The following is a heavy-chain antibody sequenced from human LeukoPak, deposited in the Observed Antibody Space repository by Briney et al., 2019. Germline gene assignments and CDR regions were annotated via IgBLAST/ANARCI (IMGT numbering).Heavy chain of an antibody. CDR3: VRDSEGSFDY. V-gene: IGHV3-23*01. CDR2: LACLDASCTE. J-gene: IGHJ4*02. CDR1: GFTFGTFD. D-gene: IGHD3-10*01. Sequence: GGTLRLSCAASGFTFGTFDMSWVRQAPGKGLEWVSTLACLDASCTEYYSDSVKGRFSISRDKSKSTLSLQVNSLRVEDTAMYYCVRDSEGSFDYWGQGTLVTVSS.